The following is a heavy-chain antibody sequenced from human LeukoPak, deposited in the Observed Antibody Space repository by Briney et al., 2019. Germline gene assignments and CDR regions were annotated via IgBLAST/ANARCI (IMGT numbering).Heavy chain of an antibody. D-gene: IGHD1-1*01. CDR1: GFTFSTYS. CDR3: AKANWNDFDY. Sequence: GGSLRLSCAASGFTFSTYSMNWDRQAPGKGLEWVSYISSGSTTIYSADSVKGRFTISRDNAKKSLYLQMNSLRDEDTAVYYCAKANWNDFDYWGQGTLVTVSS. V-gene: IGHV3-48*02. J-gene: IGHJ4*02. CDR2: ISSGSTTI.